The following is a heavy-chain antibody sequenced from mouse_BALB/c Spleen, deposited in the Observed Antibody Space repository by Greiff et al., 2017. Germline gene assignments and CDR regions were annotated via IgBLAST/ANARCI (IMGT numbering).Heavy chain of an antibody. Sequence: EVQLVESGGGLVKPGGSLKLSCAASGFTFSSYAMSWVRQSPEKRLEWVAEISSGGSYTYYPDTVTGRFTISRDNAKNTLYLEMSSLRSEDTAMYYCARRRSGAMDYWGQGTSVTVSS. CDR1: GFTFSSYA. CDR2: ISSGGSYT. CDR3: ARRRSGAMDY. J-gene: IGHJ4*01. V-gene: IGHV5-9-4*01.